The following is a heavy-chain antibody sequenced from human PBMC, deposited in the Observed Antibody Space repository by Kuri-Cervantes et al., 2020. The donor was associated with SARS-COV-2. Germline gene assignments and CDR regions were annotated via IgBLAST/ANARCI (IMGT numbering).Heavy chain of an antibody. V-gene: IGHV1-24*01. CDR3: ATVDYDSYGYSWHFDS. D-gene: IGHD3-22*01. Sequence: ASVKVSCKVSGYTVTELSMHWVRQAPGKGLEWMGGFDPEYGEIIYAQKFQGRVTMTEDTSTDTEYMELSSLRSDDTAVYYCATVDYDSYGYSWHFDSWGQGTLVTDSS. CDR1: GYTVTELS. CDR2: FDPEYGEI. J-gene: IGHJ4*01.